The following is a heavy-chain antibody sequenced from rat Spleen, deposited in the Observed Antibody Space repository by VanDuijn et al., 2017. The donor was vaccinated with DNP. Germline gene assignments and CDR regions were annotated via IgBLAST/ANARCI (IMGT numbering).Heavy chain of an antibody. D-gene: IGHD1-7*01. CDR2: ISPSGANI. J-gene: IGHJ3*01. CDR1: GFTFSRSD. CDR3: ATSSYYGYDYGFAY. V-gene: IGHV5-19*01. Sequence: EVQLVESGGGLVQPGRSLKLSCVASGFTFSRSDVAWVRQAPTRGLEWVASISPSGANIYYRDSVKGRFTISRDIPKSTLYLQMDSLRSEDTATYYCATSSYYGYDYGFAYWGQGTLVTVSS.